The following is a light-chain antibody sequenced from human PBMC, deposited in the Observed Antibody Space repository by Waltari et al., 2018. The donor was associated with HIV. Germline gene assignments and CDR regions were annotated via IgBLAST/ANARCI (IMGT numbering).Light chain of an antibody. CDR3: LQGTHWPFT. V-gene: IGKV2-30*02. CDR1: QSLIHINGWTY. CDR2: KVF. Sequence: DVAMTQFPISLPVTRGQPASLASRSRQSLIHINGWTYFSWVNHRPGQSPRRLIFKVFHRDSGVPDRFSGSGSGTDFTLKISRVEAEDVGFYYCLQGTHWPFTFGQGTNLQIK. J-gene: IGKJ2*01.